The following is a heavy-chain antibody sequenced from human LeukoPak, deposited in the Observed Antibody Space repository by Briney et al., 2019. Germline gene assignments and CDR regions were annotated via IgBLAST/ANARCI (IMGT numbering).Heavy chain of an antibody. CDR2: ISAYNGNT. CDR1: GYTFTSYG. CDR3: ARVWLGLFVVVVAATSFDY. J-gene: IGHJ4*02. Sequence: ASVEVSCKASGYTFTSYGISWVRQAPGQGLEWMGWISAYNGNTNYAQKLQGRVTMTTDTSTSTAYMELRSLRSDDTAVYYCARVWLGLFVVVVAATSFDYWGQGTLVTVSS. V-gene: IGHV1-18*01. D-gene: IGHD2-15*01.